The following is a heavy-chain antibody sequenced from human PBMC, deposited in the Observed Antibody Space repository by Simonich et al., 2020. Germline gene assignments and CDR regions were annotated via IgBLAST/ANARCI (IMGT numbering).Heavy chain of an antibody. Sequence: QVQLQQWGAGLLKPSETLSLTCAVYGGSFSGYNWSWIRQPPGKGLGWIGEINHTGSTNNNPYLKSRITISVDTSKTQFSLKLSSVTAADTAVYYCARGLRVAAAGTAFQHWGQGTLVTVSS. CDR2: INHTGST. V-gene: IGHV4-34*01. J-gene: IGHJ1*01. D-gene: IGHD6-13*01. CDR3: ARGLRVAAAGTAFQH. CDR1: GGSFSGYN.